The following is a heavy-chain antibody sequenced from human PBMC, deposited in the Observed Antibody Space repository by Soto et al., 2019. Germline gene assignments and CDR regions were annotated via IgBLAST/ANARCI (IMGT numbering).Heavy chain of an antibody. CDR3: ARYDYNGYYFDY. CDR1: GYTLINYH. D-gene: IGHD4-4*01. J-gene: IGHJ4*02. CDR2: INPSGGST. Sequence: GGPVEVSRKATGYTLINYHMHWVRKAPGQGYEWMGIINPSGGSTTYAQKFQGRVTMTRDTSTTTVYMELSSLKSEDTAVYYCARYDYNGYYFDYWGQGTLVTVSS. V-gene: IGHV1-46*01.